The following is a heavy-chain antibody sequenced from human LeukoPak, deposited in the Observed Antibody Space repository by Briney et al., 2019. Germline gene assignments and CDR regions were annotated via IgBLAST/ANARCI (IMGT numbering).Heavy chain of an antibody. J-gene: IGHJ4*02. V-gene: IGHV3-48*03. Sequence: GGSLRLSCAASGFTFSSYEMNWVRQAPGKGLEWVSYISSSGSTIYYADSVKGRFTISRDNSKNTLYLQMNSLRAEDTAVYYCAKDSSTVVYTYFDYWGQGTLVTVSS. CDR3: AKDSSTVVYTYFDY. D-gene: IGHD4-23*01. CDR2: ISSSGSTI. CDR1: GFTFSSYE.